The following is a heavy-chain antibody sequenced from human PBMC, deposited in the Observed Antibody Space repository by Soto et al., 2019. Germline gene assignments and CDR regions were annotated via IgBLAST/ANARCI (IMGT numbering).Heavy chain of an antibody. CDR3: AGSNYGGYYYYGMDV. V-gene: IGHV1-8*01. CDR2: MNPNSGNT. D-gene: IGHD4-4*01. CDR1: GYTFTSYD. J-gene: IGHJ6*02. Sequence: ASVKVSWKASGYTFTSYDINWVRQATGQGLEWMGWMNPNSGNTGYAQKFQGRVTMTRNTSISTAYMELSSLRSEDTAVYYCAGSNYGGYYYYGMDVWGQGTTVTVSS.